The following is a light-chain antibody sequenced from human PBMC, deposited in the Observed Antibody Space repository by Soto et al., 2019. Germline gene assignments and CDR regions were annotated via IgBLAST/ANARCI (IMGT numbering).Light chain of an antibody. Sequence: QSVLTQPPSASGTPGQRVTISCSGSSSNIGSNTVNWYQQLPGTAPKLLIYSNNQRRSGVPDRFSGSKSGTSASLAISGLQSEDEADYYCAAWYDSLNGSVFGTGTKLTVL. CDR2: SNN. V-gene: IGLV1-44*01. CDR1: SSNIGSNT. J-gene: IGLJ1*01. CDR3: AAWYDSLNGSV.